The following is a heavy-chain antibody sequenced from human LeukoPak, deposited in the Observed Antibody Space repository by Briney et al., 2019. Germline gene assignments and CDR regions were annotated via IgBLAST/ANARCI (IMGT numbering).Heavy chain of an antibody. D-gene: IGHD4-11*01. V-gene: IGHV3-21*05. CDR2: ISSGSGFI. CDR1: GFTFSNYE. Sequence: GGSLRLSCAASGFTFSNYEMNWVRQAPGKGLEWVSYISSGSGFIYYADSLKGRFTISRDNAKNSVSLQMNSLRAEDTAVYYCARGRPYSDNSVVDYWGQGTLVTVSS. CDR3: ARGRPYSDNSVVDY. J-gene: IGHJ4*02.